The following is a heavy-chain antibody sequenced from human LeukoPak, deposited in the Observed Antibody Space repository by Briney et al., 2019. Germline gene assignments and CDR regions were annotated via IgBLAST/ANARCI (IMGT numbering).Heavy chain of an antibody. J-gene: IGHJ1*01. CDR3: ARGYYDSSDYEYFQH. Sequence: GASVKVSCMAPGYTFTGYYMHWVRQAPGQGLEWMGWINPNSGGTNYAQKFQGRVTMTRDTSISTAYMELSRLRSDDTAVYYCARGYYDSSDYEYFQHWGQGTLSPSPQ. V-gene: IGHV1-2*02. CDR1: GYTFTGYY. CDR2: INPNSGGT. D-gene: IGHD3-22*01.